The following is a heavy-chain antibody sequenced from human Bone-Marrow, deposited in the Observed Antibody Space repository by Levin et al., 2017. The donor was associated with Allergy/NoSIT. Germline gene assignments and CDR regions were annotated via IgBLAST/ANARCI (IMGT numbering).Heavy chain of an antibody. D-gene: IGHD3-16*01. J-gene: IGHJ5*02. V-gene: IGHV1-2*02. Sequence: GESLKISCKASGYTFTGYYIHWVRQAPGQGLEWMGWINPGSGDTNYAQQFHGRVTMTRDTSIDTAYIEVTRLKFDDSAVYFCAGMLAGVWEWFDPWGQGTLVTVS. CDR1: GYTFTGYY. CDR2: INPGSGDT. CDR3: AGMLAGVWEWFDP.